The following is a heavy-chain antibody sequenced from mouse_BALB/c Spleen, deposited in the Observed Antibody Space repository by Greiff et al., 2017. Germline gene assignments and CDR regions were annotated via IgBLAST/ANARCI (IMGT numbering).Heavy chain of an antibody. Sequence: QVQLKQSGAELVRPGVSVKISCKGSGYTFTDYAMHWVKQSHAKSLEWIGVISTYYGDASYNQKFKGKATMTVDKSSSTAYMELARLTSEDSAIYYCARWDDYDSYYFDYWGQGTTLTVSS. CDR1: GYTFTDYA. V-gene: IGHV1S137*01. D-gene: IGHD2-4*01. CDR3: ARWDDYDSYYFDY. J-gene: IGHJ2*01. CDR2: ISTYYGDA.